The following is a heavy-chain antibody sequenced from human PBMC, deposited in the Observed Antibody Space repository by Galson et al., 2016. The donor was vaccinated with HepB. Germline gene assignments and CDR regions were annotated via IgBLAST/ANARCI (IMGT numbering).Heavy chain of an antibody. Sequence: SLRLSCAASGFTLSTYWMTWVRQAPGKGLEWVANIKEDGSVENYEDSVRGRFTISRDNAKSSLYLQLDSLSADETAVYYCARHGNLRVGAALTYPLDVWGQGTVVTVSS. CDR1: GFTLSTYW. V-gene: IGHV3-7*01. D-gene: IGHD2-15*01. CDR2: IKEDGSVE. CDR3: ARHGNLRVGAALTYPLDV. J-gene: IGHJ3*01.